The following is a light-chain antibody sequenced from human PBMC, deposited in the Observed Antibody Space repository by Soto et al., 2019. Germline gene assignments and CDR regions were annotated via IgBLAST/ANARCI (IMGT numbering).Light chain of an antibody. Sequence: IVMTQSTATLSVSPGERATLSCRASQSVSRNDLAWYQKKPGQAPRLLIYGASTRATAIPDRFSGSGSGTDFTLTISRLEPEDFAVYYCQQYGSSGTFGQGTKVDIK. V-gene: IGKV3-20*01. CDR3: QQYGSSGT. J-gene: IGKJ1*01. CDR1: QSVSRND. CDR2: GAS.